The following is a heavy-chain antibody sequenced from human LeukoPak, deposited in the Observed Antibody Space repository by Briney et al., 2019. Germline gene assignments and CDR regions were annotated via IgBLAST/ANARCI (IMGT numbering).Heavy chain of an antibody. V-gene: IGHV3-23*01. CDR2: ITENGGNT. CDR3: AKQVGSGYGADFFDY. Sequence: GGSLRLSCTASGFAFRDCAMSWVRQAPGKGLEWVSLITENGGNTYYPDSVKGRFTISRDNAKNTLYLQMNSLRVEDTALYYCAKQVGSGYGADFFDYWGQGTLVTVSS. CDR1: GFAFRDCA. D-gene: IGHD5-12*01. J-gene: IGHJ4*02.